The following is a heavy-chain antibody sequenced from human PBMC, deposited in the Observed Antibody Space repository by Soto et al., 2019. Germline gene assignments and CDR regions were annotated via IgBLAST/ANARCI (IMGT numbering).Heavy chain of an antibody. CDR1: GGTFRSYA. J-gene: IGHJ6*02. CDR2: IIPIFGTA. V-gene: IGHV1-69*13. Sequence: SVKVSCKASGGTFRSYAISWVRQAPGQGLEWMGGIIPIFGTANYAQKFQGRVTITADESTSTAYMELSSLRSEDTAVYYCARAVWGVVVAATIDCYYYGMDVWGQGTTVT. D-gene: IGHD2-15*01. CDR3: ARAVWGVVVAATIDCYYYGMDV.